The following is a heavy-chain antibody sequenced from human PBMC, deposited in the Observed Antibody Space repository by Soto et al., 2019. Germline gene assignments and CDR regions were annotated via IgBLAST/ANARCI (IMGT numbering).Heavy chain of an antibody. Sequence: QVQLQESGPGLVKPSQTLSLTCTVSGGSINSGDYYWSWIRQPPGKGLEWIGYIYYSGSTYYNPSRKSRVSISADTSKNQFSLKLSSVTAADTAVYYCARAKGLVTVTTYCFDPWGQGTLVTVSS. CDR1: GGSINSGDYY. CDR2: IYYSGST. CDR3: ARAKGLVTVTTYCFDP. J-gene: IGHJ5*02. D-gene: IGHD4-17*01. V-gene: IGHV4-30-4*01.